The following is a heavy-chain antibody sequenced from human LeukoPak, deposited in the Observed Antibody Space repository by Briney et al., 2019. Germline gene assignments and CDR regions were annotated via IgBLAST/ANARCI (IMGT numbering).Heavy chain of an antibody. CDR1: GGSISSYY. V-gene: IGHV4-59*08. D-gene: IGHD6-19*01. J-gene: IGHJ4*02. CDR3: ARYGGSGWVIDN. CDR2: IYYTGAT. Sequence: PSETLSLTCTVSGGSISSYYWTWIRQPPGKGLEWIGYIYYTGATSYNPSLKSRVTISVDTSKKQFSLKLTSVTAADTAVYYCARYGGSGWVIDNWGQGALVTVSS.